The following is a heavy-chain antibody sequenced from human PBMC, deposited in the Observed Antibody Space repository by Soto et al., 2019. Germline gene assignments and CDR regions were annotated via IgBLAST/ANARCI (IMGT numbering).Heavy chain of an antibody. CDR3: GRDGGRQFAS. CDR2: IYYSGNT. V-gene: IGHV4-61*01. CDR1: GGSVSGGSYY. J-gene: IGHJ4*02. D-gene: IGHD3-16*01. Sequence: SETLSLTCTVSGGSVSGGSYYWSWIRQPPGKGLEWIGYIYYSGNTNYNPSLKSRVTISIDTSKNQFSLKLRSVTAADTAMYYWGRDGGRQFASWAQGTMVPASS.